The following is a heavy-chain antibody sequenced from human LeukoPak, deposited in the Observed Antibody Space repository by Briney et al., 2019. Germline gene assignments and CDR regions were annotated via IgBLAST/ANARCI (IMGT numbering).Heavy chain of an antibody. CDR2: INPNSGGT. CDR1: GYTFTGYY. V-gene: IGHV1-2*02. CDR3: ARGVDTEYFDY. J-gene: IGHJ4*02. D-gene: IGHD2-2*02. Sequence: GASVKVSCKASGYTFTGYYMHWVRQAPGQGIEWMGWINPNSGGTKYAQKFQDRVTMTRDTSISTAYMELSRLRSDDTAVYYCARGVDTEYFDYWGQGTLVTVSS.